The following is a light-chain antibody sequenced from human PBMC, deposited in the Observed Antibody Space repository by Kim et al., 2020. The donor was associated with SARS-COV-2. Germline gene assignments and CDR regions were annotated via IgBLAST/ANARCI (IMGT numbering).Light chain of an antibody. Sequence: SYELTQPSSVSVSPGQTARITCSGDVLAKKYARWFQQKPGQAPLLVIYKDNERPSGIPERFSGSSSGSTVTLTISGAQVEDEADYYCYSASDNNRVFGGGTQLTVL. V-gene: IGLV3-27*01. J-gene: IGLJ3*02. CDR1: VLAKKY. CDR3: YSASDNNRV. CDR2: KDN.